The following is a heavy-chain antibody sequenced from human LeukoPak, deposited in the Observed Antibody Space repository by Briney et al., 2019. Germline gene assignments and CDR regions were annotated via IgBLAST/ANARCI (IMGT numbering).Heavy chain of an antibody. CDR3: AKEIAVAGKGYYGMDV. D-gene: IGHD6-19*01. Sequence: PGGSLRLSCAASGFTFNNFAMSWVRQAPGKGLEWVSGISWNSGSIGYADSVKGRFTISRDNAKNSLYLQMNSLRAEDTALYYCAKEIAVAGKGYYGMDVWGQGTTVTVSS. J-gene: IGHJ6*02. CDR1: GFTFNNFA. CDR2: ISWNSGSI. V-gene: IGHV3-9*01.